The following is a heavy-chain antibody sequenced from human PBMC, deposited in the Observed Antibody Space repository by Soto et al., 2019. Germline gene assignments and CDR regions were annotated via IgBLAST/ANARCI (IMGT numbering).Heavy chain of an antibody. Sequence: GGSLRLSCAASGFTFSSYGMHWVRQAPGKGLEWVAVISYDGSNKYYADSVKGRFTISRDNSKNTLYLQMNSLRAEDTAVYYCAKAPPGVDVWGQGTTVTVSS. CDR2: ISYDGSNK. J-gene: IGHJ6*02. CDR1: GFTFSSYG. CDR3: AKAPPGVDV. V-gene: IGHV3-30*18.